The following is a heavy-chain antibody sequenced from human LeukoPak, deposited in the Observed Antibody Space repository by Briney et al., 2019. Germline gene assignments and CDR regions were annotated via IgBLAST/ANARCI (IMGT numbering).Heavy chain of an antibody. D-gene: IGHD3-16*01. V-gene: IGHV4-4*07. J-gene: IGHJ3*02. CDR2: IYTSGST. CDR3: AREGAHDAFDI. Sequence: SETLSLTCTVSGGSISSYYWSWIRQPAGNGLEWIGRIYTSGSTNYNPSLKSRVTTSVDTSKNQFSLKLSSVAAADTAVYYCAREGAHDAFDIWGQGTMVTVSS. CDR1: GGSISSYY.